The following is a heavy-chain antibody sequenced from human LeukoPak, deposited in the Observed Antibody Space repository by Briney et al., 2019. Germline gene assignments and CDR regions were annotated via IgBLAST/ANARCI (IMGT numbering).Heavy chain of an antibody. D-gene: IGHD3-3*01. Sequence: ASETLSLTCTVSGGSISSYYWSWIRQPPGKGLEWIGYIYYSGSTNYNPSLKSRVTISVDTSKNQFSLKLSSVTAADTAVYYCARGGGYDFWSGYGTYYFDYWGQGTLVTVPS. CDR2: IYYSGST. V-gene: IGHV4-59*01. J-gene: IGHJ4*02. CDR1: GGSISSYY. CDR3: ARGGGYDFWSGYGTYYFDY.